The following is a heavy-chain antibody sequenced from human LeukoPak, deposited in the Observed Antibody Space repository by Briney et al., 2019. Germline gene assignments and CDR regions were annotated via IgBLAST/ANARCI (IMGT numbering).Heavy chain of an antibody. CDR1: GYTLTELS. Sequence: VASVKVSFTVSGYTLTELSMHWVRQAPGKGLEWMGGFDPEDGETIYAQKFQGRVTMTEDTSTDTAYMELSSLRSEDTAVYYCATTSSVDTAMIARHYYYMDVWGKGTTVTVSS. J-gene: IGHJ6*03. V-gene: IGHV1-24*01. CDR3: ATTSSVDTAMIARHYYYMDV. CDR2: FDPEDGET. D-gene: IGHD5-18*01.